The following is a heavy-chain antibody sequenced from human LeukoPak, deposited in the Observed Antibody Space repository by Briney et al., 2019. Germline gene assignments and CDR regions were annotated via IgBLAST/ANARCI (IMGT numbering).Heavy chain of an antibody. CDR1: GYTFTDNW. Sequence: GESLKISCKGSGYTFTDNWIVWVRQMPGKGLEWMGIIYPGDSDTRYSPSFQGQVTISADKSISTAYLQWSGLKASDTAMYYCARKGLGSQVPRGMDVWGQGTTVTVSS. CDR2: IYPGDSDT. V-gene: IGHV5-51*01. CDR3: ARKGLGSQVPRGMDV. D-gene: IGHD3-10*01. J-gene: IGHJ6*02.